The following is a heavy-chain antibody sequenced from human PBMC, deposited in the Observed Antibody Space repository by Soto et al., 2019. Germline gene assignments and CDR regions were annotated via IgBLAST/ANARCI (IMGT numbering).Heavy chain of an antibody. CDR2: IIPIFGTA. CDR3: ASALSPWYWFDP. D-gene: IGHD1-20*01. Sequence: GASVKVSCKASGGTFSSYAISWVRQAPGQGLEWMGGIIPIFGTANYAQKFQGRVTITADESTSTAYMELSSLRSEDTAVYYCASALSPWYWFDPWGQGTLVTVS. CDR1: GGTFSSYA. J-gene: IGHJ5*02. V-gene: IGHV1-69*13.